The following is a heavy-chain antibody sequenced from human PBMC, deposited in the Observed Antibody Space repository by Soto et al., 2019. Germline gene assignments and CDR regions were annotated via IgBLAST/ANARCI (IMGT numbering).Heavy chain of an antibody. CDR1: GYTFTTYG. CDR3: ARVVKAGDYGDYGRYYFDY. CDR2: ISAYSGNT. Sequence: QVQLVQSGAEVKKPGASVKVSCKASGYTFTTYGITWVRQDPGQGLEWMGWISAYSGNTNYAQKLQCRLTVTTDTSTNTAYMDLRSLRSDDTAVYYCARVVKAGDYGDYGRYYFDYWGHGTLVTVSS. D-gene: IGHD4-17*01. J-gene: IGHJ4*01. V-gene: IGHV1-18*04.